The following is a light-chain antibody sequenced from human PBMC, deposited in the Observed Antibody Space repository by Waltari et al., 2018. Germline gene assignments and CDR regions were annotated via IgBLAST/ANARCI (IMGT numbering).Light chain of an antibody. CDR1: SNDAGGYTF. Sequence: QSALTQPRSVSGSPGQSVTIPCTGTSNDAGGYTFVACYQHHPGKDPKLIIYDVRRRPSEVPDRFSGSKSDNTASLTISGLQAEDEAEYYCCSFAGTYTWVFGGGTKLTVL. CDR3: CSFAGTYTWV. J-gene: IGLJ3*02. V-gene: IGLV2-11*01. CDR2: DVR.